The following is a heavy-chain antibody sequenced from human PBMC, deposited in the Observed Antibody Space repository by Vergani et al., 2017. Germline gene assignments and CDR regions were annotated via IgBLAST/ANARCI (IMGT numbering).Heavy chain of an antibody. J-gene: IGHJ5*02. CDR2: IYYSGNT. V-gene: IGHV4-59*01. D-gene: IGHD6-13*01. Sequence: QVQLQESGPGLVKPSETLPPTRTVPGGPISSYYWSWIRQPPGKGLEWIGYIYYSGNTNYNPSLKGRVTISVDTSKNQFSLKLSSVTAAETAVYYCARKGISIWYGDWFDPWSQGTLVTVSS. CDR3: ARKGISIWYGDWFDP. CDR1: GGPISSYY.